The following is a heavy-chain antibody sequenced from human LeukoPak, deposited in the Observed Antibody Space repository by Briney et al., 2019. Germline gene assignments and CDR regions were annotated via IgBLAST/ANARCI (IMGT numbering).Heavy chain of an antibody. CDR3: ARDMKGNLDY. CDR2: INQDGSTK. CDR1: GFTFNNDW. D-gene: IGHD3-16*01. V-gene: IGHV3-7*01. Sequence: GGSLRLSCAASGFTFNNDWMAWVRQAPGKGLEWVANINQDGSTKQYVDSVRGRFTISRDNAKNSLYLQMNSLRAEDTGLYHCARDMKGNLDYWGQGTLVTVSS. J-gene: IGHJ4*02.